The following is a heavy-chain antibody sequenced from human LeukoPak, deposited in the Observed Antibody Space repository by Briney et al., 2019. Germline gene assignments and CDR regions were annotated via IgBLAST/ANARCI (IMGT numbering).Heavy chain of an antibody. Sequence: ASVKVSCKASGYRFTIYGISWVRQAPGQGLEWMGWISAYNGDTNYAQKFEGRVTMTTDAFTTTAYMELGSLRSDDTAVYYCARDRVDFPHNPNNWFDSWGQGTLVTVSS. J-gene: IGHJ5*01. D-gene: IGHD2/OR15-2a*01. CDR1: GYRFTIYG. CDR3: ARDRVDFPHNPNNWFDS. V-gene: IGHV1-18*01. CDR2: ISAYNGDT.